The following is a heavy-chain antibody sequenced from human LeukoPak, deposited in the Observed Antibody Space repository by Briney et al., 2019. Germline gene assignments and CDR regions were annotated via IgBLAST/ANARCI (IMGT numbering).Heavy chain of an antibody. CDR2: IYYSGST. D-gene: IGHD3-22*01. J-gene: IGHJ5*02. CDR1: GGSVSSGSYY. Sequence: SETLSLTCTVSGGSVSSGSYYWSWIRQPPGTGLEWIGYIYYSGSTNYNPSLKSRVTISVDTSKNQFSLKLSSVTAADTAVYYCARDSISDSSGYYGYNWFDPWGQGTLVTVSS. CDR3: ARDSISDSSGYYGYNWFDP. V-gene: IGHV4-61*01.